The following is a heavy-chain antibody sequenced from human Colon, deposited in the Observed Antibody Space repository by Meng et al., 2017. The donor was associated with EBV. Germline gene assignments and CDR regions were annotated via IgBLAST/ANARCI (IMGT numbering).Heavy chain of an antibody. CDR1: GGSISIRSYY. D-gene: IGHD3-10*01. CDR2: IYYNGST. V-gene: IGHV4-39*01. Sequence: PPPGLGPGRVKPSGTLSLPCTSPGGSISIRSYYWGWIRQPPGKGLEWIGSIYYNGSTYYNPSLKSRVTISVDTSKNQFSLKLNSVTAADTAVYYCARRRYYYGSGSYHSYYFDYWGQGALVTVSS. J-gene: IGHJ4*02. CDR3: ARRRYYYGSGSYHSYYFDY.